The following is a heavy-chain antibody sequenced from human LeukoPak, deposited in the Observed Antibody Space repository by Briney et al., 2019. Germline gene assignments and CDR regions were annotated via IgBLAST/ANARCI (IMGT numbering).Heavy chain of an antibody. J-gene: IGHJ6*03. Sequence: PGGSLRLSCAASGFTFSSYWMSWVRQAPGKGLEWVSYISSSGSTIYYADSVKGRFTISRDNAKNSLYLQMNSLRAEDTAVYYCARDAVAGYYYYYMDVWGKGTTVTVSS. V-gene: IGHV3-48*04. CDR2: ISSSGSTI. D-gene: IGHD6-19*01. CDR3: ARDAVAGYYYYYMDV. CDR1: GFTFSSYW.